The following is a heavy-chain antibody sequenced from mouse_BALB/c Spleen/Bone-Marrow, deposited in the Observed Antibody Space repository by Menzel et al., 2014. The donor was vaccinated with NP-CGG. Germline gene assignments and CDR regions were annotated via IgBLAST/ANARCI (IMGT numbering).Heavy chain of an antibody. V-gene: IGHV1-12*01. CDR3: ARSNWDGGNYFDY. CDR1: GYTFTSYN. J-gene: IGHJ2*01. D-gene: IGHD4-1*01. Sequence: LQQSGAELVKPGASVKMSCKASGYTFTSYNMHWVKQTPGQGLEWIGTICPGNGDTSYNQKFKGKATLTADKSSSTAYMQLSSLTSEDSAVYYCARSNWDGGNYFDYWGQGTTLTVSA. CDR2: ICPGNGDT.